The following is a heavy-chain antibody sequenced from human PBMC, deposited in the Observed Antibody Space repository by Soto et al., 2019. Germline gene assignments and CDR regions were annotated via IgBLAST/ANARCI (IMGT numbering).Heavy chain of an antibody. Sequence: QVQLQESGPGLVKPSQTLSLTCTVSVGSINSGGYCWSWILQHPGKGLDWIGCISYGGSTSYNPSLKSPVNISVDTSKNQFSLKLTSVTAADTAVYYCSRGIHVWGQGALITVSS. CDR3: SRGIHV. J-gene: IGHJ4*02. V-gene: IGHV4-31*01. CDR2: ISYGGST. D-gene: IGHD5-18*01. CDR1: VGSINSGGYC.